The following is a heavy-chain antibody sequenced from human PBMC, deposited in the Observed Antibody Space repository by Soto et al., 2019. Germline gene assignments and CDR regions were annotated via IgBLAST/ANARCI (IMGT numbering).Heavy chain of an antibody. CDR3: AKKKITGTSSGMDV. D-gene: IGHD1-7*01. J-gene: IGHJ6*02. V-gene: IGHV3-23*01. CDR1: GFTFSSYA. Sequence: PGGSLRLSCAASGFTFSSYAMSWVRQAPGKGLEWVSAISGSGGSTYYADSVKGRFTISRDKSKNTLYLQMNSLRAEDTAVYYCAKKKITGTSSGMDVWGQGTTVTVSS. CDR2: ISGSGGST.